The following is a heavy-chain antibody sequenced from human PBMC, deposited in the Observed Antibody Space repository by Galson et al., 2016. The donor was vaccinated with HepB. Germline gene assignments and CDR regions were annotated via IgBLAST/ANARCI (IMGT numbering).Heavy chain of an antibody. CDR1: GYTFTSYA. CDR3: ARDHLPLSAYGFYGYY. Sequence: SVKVSCKASGYTFTSYAISWVRQAPGQGLEWMGWINPYNGYINYADKLQGRVIMTTDKSANTAYMELRNLTSDDTAVYYCARDHLPLSAYGFYGYYWGQGTLVTVSS. D-gene: IGHD3-3*01. V-gene: IGHV1-18*01. J-gene: IGHJ4*02. CDR2: INPYNGYI.